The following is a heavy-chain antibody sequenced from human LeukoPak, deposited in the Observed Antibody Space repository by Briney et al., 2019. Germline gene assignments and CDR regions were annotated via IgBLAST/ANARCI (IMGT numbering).Heavy chain of an antibody. CDR2: INPNRGGT. Sequence: ASVKVSCKASGYTFTGYYMHWVRQAPGQGLEWMGWINPNRGGTNYAQKFQGRVTMTRDTSISTAYMELSRLRSDDTAVYYCARGSVVVGNDYWGQGTLVTVSS. D-gene: IGHD2-15*01. CDR1: GYTFTGYY. J-gene: IGHJ4*02. V-gene: IGHV1-2*02. CDR3: ARGSVVVGNDY.